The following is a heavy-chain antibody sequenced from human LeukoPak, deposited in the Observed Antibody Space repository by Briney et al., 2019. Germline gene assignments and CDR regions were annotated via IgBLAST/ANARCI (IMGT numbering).Heavy chain of an antibody. V-gene: IGHV1-69*13. CDR3: ARGGQAGSYIDY. Sequence: GASVKVSCKASGGTFSSYAISWVRQAPGQELEWMGGIIPIFGTANYAQKFQGRVTITADESTSTAYMELSSLRSEDTAVYYCARGGQAGSYIDYWGQGTLVTVSS. CDR2: IIPIFGTA. J-gene: IGHJ4*02. CDR1: GGTFSSYA. D-gene: IGHD6-13*01.